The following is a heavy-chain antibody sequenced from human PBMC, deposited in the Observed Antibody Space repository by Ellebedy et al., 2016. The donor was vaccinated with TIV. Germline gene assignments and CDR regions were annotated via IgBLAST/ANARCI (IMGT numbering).Heavy chain of an antibody. D-gene: IGHD6-25*01. CDR3: ARVRRGSSGLDV. J-gene: IGHJ6*02. CDR2: FDPEEGEA. CDR1: GYRLSEVS. V-gene: IGHV1-24*01. Sequence: ASVKVSCKVSGYRLSEVSVHWVRQAPGKGLEWMGGFDPEEGEAIYAQRFQGRITMTEDTATNTAYMELRSLRSDDTAVYYCARVRRGSSGLDVWGQGTTVTVS.